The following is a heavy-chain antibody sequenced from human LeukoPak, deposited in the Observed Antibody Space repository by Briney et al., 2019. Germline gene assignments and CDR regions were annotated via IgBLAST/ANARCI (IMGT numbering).Heavy chain of an antibody. V-gene: IGHV1-18*01. CDR1: GYTFTSYG. D-gene: IGHD6-19*01. J-gene: IGHJ5*02. Sequence: VASVKVSCKASGYTFTSYGIGWVRQAPGQGLEWMGWISAYNGNTNYAQKLQGRVTMTTDTSTSTAYMELRSLRSDDTAVYYCARVGYSSGWYRWFDPWGQGTLVTVSS. CDR3: ARVGYSSGWYRWFDP. CDR2: ISAYNGNT.